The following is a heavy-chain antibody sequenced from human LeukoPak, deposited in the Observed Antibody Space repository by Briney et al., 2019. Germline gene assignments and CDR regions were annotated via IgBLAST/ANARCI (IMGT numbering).Heavy chain of an antibody. Sequence: GGSLRLSCAASGFTFSSYSMNWVRQAPGEGLEWVSSISSSSSYIYYADSVKGRFTISRDNAKNSLYLQMNSLRAEDTAVYYCARTVSGSYYDFDYWGQGTLVTVSS. D-gene: IGHD1-26*01. J-gene: IGHJ4*02. V-gene: IGHV3-21*01. CDR1: GFTFSSYS. CDR2: ISSSSSYI. CDR3: ARTVSGSYYDFDY.